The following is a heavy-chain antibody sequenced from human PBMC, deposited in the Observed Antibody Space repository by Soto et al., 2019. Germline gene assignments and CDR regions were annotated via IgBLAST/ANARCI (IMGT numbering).Heavy chain of an antibody. CDR1: GFTFSDYT. V-gene: IGHV3-48*02. D-gene: IGHD2-2*01. CDR3: AREGGHCDSTSCYAFFGMGV. CDR2: ISSSGSTI. Sequence: GGSLRLSCAASGFTFSDYTMNWVRQAPGKGLEWVSDISSSGSTIYYADSVKGRFTISRDNAQNSLYLQMSSLRDEDTAVYYCAREGGHCDSTSCYAFFGMGVWGRGTTITVSS. J-gene: IGHJ6*02.